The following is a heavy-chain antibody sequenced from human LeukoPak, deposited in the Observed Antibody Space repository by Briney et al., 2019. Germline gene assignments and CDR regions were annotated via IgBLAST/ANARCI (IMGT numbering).Heavy chain of an antibody. Sequence: PGGSLRLSCAASGFTFSSYAMHWVRQSPGKGLEWVAVISFDGSSQYYADSVEGRFTISRDNSKNTLYLQMHSLRVEDTAVHYCAKDLTSYGTGMGTDALDVWGQGTMVAVSS. CDR1: GFTFSSYA. CDR2: ISFDGSSQ. CDR3: AKDLTSYGTGMGTDALDV. J-gene: IGHJ3*01. D-gene: IGHD3-10*01. V-gene: IGHV3-30-3*01.